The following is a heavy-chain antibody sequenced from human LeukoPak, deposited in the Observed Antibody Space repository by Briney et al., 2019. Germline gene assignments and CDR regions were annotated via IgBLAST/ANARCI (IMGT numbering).Heavy chain of an antibody. D-gene: IGHD6-6*01. V-gene: IGHV1-2*06. CDR3: ARAGFEQLVPFPDY. CDR1: GYTFTGYY. Sequence: GASVKVSCKASGYTFTGYYMHWVRQAPGQGLEWVGRINPNSGGTNYAQKFQGRVTMTRDTSISTAYMELSRLRSDDTAVYYCARAGFEQLVPFPDYWGQGTLVTVSS. CDR2: INPNSGGT. J-gene: IGHJ4*02.